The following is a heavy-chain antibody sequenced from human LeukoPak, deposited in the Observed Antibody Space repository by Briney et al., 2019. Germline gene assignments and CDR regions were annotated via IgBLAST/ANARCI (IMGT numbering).Heavy chain of an antibody. CDR2: IYYSGST. D-gene: IGHD3-22*01. CDR3: ARARYDSSGYSEAVDY. CDR1: GGSLSSYY. J-gene: IGHJ4*02. V-gene: IGHV4-59*01. Sequence: SETLSLTCTVSGGSLSSYYWSWIRQPPGKGLEWIGYIYYSGSTNYNPSLKSRVTISVDTSKNQFSLKLSSVTAADTAVYYCARARYDSSGYSEAVDYWGQGTLVTVSS.